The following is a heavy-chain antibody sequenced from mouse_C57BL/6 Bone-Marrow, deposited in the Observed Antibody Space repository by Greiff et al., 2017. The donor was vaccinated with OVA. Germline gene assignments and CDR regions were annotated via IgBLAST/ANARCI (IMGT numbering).Heavy chain of an antibody. V-gene: IGHV3-6*01. D-gene: IGHD1-1*01. CDR1: GYSITSGYY. J-gene: IGHJ1*03. CDR2: ISYDGSN. Sequence: EVKVEESGPGLVKPSQSLSLTCSVTGYSITSGYYWNWIRQFPGNKLEWMGYISYDGSNNYNPSLKNRISITRDTSKNQFFLKLNSVTTEDTATYYCARVDGVYWYFDVWGTGTTVTVSS. CDR3: ARVDGVYWYFDV.